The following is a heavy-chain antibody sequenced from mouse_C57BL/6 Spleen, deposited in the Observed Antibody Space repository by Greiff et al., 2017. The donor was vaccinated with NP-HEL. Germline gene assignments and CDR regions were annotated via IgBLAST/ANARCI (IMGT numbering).Heavy chain of an antibody. CDR1: GYAFSSSW. V-gene: IGHV1-82*01. CDR3: ARKGYYYGSSLYAMDY. CDR2: IYPGDGDT. J-gene: IGHJ4*01. D-gene: IGHD1-1*01. Sequence: VQLQQSGPELVKPGASVKISCKASGYAFSSSWMNWVKQRPGKGLEWIGRIYPGDGDTNYNGKFKGKATLTADKSSSTAYMQLSSLTSEDSAVYFCARKGYYYGSSLYAMDYWGQGTSVTVSS.